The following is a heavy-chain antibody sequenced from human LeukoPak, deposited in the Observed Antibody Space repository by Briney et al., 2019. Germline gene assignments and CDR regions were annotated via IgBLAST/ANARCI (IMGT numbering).Heavy chain of an antibody. CDR1: GFTFSSYA. D-gene: IGHD1-7*01. V-gene: IGHV3-23*01. Sequence: PGGSLRLSCAASGFTFSSYAMTWVRQAPGKGLEWVSIISGSGGSTSYADSVKGRFTISRDNSKNTLYLQMNSLRAEDTAVYYCARDNNWNYPDYWGQGTLVTVSS. CDR2: ISGSGGST. J-gene: IGHJ4*02. CDR3: ARDNNWNYPDY.